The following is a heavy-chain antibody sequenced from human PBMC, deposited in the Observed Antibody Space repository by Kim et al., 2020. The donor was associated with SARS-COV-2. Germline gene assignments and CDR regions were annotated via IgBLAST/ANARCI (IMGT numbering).Heavy chain of an antibody. CDR2: IDWDDDK. CDR1: GFSLSTSGMC. Sequence: SGPTLVNPTQTLTLTCTFSGFSLSTSGMCVSWIRQPPGKALEWLALIDWDDDKYYSTSLKTRLTISKDTSKNQVVLTMTNMDPVDTATYYCARSRYYDSSGDYQGYFDYWGQGTLVTVSS. J-gene: IGHJ4*02. CDR3: ARSRYYDSSGDYQGYFDY. D-gene: IGHD3-22*01. V-gene: IGHV2-70*01.